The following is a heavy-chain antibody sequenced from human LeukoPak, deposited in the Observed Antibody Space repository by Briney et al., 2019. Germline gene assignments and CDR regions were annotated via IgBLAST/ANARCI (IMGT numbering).Heavy chain of an antibody. CDR3: ARFLRAEGWFDP. CDR2: IYYSGST. V-gene: IGHV4-59*08. J-gene: IGHJ5*02. D-gene: IGHD2/OR15-2a*01. Sequence: SETLSLTCTVSGGSISSYYWSWIRQPPGKGLEWIGYIYYSGSTNYNPSLKSRVTISVDTSKNQFSLKLSSVTAADTAVYYCARFLRAEGWFDPWGQGTLVTGSS. CDR1: GGSISSYY.